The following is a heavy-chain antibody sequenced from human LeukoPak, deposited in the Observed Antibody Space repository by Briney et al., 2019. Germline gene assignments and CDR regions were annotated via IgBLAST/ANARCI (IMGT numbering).Heavy chain of an antibody. CDR3: GRRYYYGSGSYPDY. CDR1: GYAFTSYG. Sequence: GGSVTVSCKASGYAFTSYGISWVRQAPGQGLEWMGWISAYNGNTQYAQKLQGRVTMTTDTSTSTVYMELRSLRSDDTAVYYCGRRYYYGSGSYPDYWGQGTPVTVS. J-gene: IGHJ4*02. D-gene: IGHD3-10*01. V-gene: IGHV1-18*01. CDR2: ISAYNGNT.